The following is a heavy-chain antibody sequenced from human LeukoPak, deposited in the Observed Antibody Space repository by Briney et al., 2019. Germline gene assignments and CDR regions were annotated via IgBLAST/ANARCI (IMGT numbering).Heavy chain of an antibody. CDR2: IYSAGNT. J-gene: IGHJ4*02. CDR3: ATAVTGEQYDH. CDR1: GFTVSSNY. D-gene: IGHD2-21*02. V-gene: IGHV3-53*01. Sequence: PGGSLRLSCAASGFTVSSNYMSWVRQAPGKGLEWVSIIYSAGNTYYADSVKGRFTISRDNSKNTVFLQMNSLRAEDSALYYCATAVTGEQYDHWGQGTLVTASS.